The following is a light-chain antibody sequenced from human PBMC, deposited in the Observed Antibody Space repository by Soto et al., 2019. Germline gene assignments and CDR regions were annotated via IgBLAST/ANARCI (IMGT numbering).Light chain of an antibody. CDR1: QTVTSSY. J-gene: IGKJ1*01. V-gene: IGKV3-20*01. CDR3: QQYGSSTGT. Sequence: EIVLTQSPGTLSLSPGERATLSCWASQTVTSSYLAWYQQKPGQAPRLLIYGASSRAPGIPDRFSGSGSGTDFTLTISRLEPEDFAVYYCQQYGSSTGTFGQGTNVEIK. CDR2: GAS.